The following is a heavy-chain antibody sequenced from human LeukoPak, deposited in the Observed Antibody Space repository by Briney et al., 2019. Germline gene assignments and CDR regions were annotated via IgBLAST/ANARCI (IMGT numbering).Heavy chain of an antibody. Sequence: GGSLRLSCAASGFTFSSYWMSWVRQAPGKGLEWVANIKQDGSEKYYVDSVEGRFTISRDNAKNSLYLQMNSLRAEDTAVYYCARVGANHWGSANFFDYWGQGILVTVSS. J-gene: IGHJ4*02. D-gene: IGHD7-27*01. V-gene: IGHV3-7*01. CDR2: IKQDGSEK. CDR1: GFTFSSYW. CDR3: ARVGANHWGSANFFDY.